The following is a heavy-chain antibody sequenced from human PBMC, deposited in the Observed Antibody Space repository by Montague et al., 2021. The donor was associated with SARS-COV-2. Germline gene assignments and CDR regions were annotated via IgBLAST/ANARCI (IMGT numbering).Heavy chain of an antibody. CDR1: GGSISSYY. V-gene: IGHV4-59*01. CDR2: ISYSGST. CDR3: ASFRRTQLLFGTLYYGMDV. D-gene: IGHD2-2*01. J-gene: IGHJ6*02. Sequence: SETLSLTCTVSGGSISSYYWSWIWQPPARGLQWIGYISYSGSTNYNHSLTSRVTISVDTSKNHFPLRLSSVSAADTAVYYCASFRRTQLLFGTLYYGMDVWGQGTPVTVSS.